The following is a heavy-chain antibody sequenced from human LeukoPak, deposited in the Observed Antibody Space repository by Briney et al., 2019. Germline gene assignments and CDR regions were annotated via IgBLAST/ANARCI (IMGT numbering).Heavy chain of an antibody. CDR1: GYTFTGHY. J-gene: IGHJ4*02. CDR2: INPKNAGT. CDR3: ASTLYIAAAPGGFDY. Sequence: ASVKVSCKASGYTFTGHYMHWVRQAPGQGLEWMGWINPKNAGTNYAQKFQGRVTMTRDTSTGTVYMELSRLRSDDTAVYYCASTLYIAAAPGGFDYWGQGTLVTVSS. V-gene: IGHV1-2*02. D-gene: IGHD6-13*01.